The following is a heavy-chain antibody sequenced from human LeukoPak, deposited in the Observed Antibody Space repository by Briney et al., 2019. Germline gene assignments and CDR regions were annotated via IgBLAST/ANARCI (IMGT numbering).Heavy chain of an antibody. CDR3: ASQRHNGGHHF. CDR2: IYYSGST. Sequence: SETLSLTCAVYGGSFSGYYWSWLRQPPGKGLEWIGSIYYSGSTYYNSALNSRLTISVDTSTDQFSLNLASVTAADTAVYYCASQRHNGGHHFWGQGTLVTVSS. J-gene: IGHJ4*02. V-gene: IGHV4-34*01. CDR1: GGSFSGYY. D-gene: IGHD3-16*01.